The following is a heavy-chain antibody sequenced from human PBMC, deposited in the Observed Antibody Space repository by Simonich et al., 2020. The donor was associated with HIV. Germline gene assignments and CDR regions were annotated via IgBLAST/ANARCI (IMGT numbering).Heavy chain of an antibody. CDR1: GYTFTTYS. J-gene: IGHJ3*02. Sequence: QVHLVQSGAEVKKPGASVKLSCKASGYTFTTYSMHWVHQAPGQRLEWMEWIKSGNGNTKYSQEVQGRVTITRDTAASTAYMELSSLTSEDTAVYYCARDSATRTDAGAFDIWGQGTMVTVSS. V-gene: IGHV1-3*01. CDR2: IKSGNGNT. D-gene: IGHD1-1*01. CDR3: ARDSATRTDAGAFDI.